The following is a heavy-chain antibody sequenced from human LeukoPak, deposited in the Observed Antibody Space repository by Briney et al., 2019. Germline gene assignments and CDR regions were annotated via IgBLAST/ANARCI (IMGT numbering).Heavy chain of an antibody. J-gene: IGHJ4*02. CDR3: ARNGVTFGGVIDY. CDR1: GGSISSYY. Sequence: PSETLSLTCTVSGGSISSYYWSWIRQPPGKGLEWIGYIYYSGSTNYNPSLKSRVTISVDTSKNQFSLKLSSVTAADTGVYYCARNGVTFGGVIDYWGQGTLVTVSS. D-gene: IGHD3-16*02. CDR2: IYYSGST. V-gene: IGHV4-59*01.